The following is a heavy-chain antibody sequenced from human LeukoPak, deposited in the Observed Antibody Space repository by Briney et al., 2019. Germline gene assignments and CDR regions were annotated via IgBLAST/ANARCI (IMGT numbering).Heavy chain of an antibody. Sequence: ASVKVSCKASGGTFSSYAISWVRQAPGQGLEWMGWISAYNGNTNYAQKLQGRVTMTTDTSTSTAYMELRSLRSNDTAVYYCARGYCSSTSCYPQSDYDYWGQGTLVTVSS. D-gene: IGHD2-2*01. CDR2: ISAYNGNT. CDR3: ARGYCSSTSCYPQSDYDY. J-gene: IGHJ4*02. CDR1: GGTFSSYA. V-gene: IGHV1-18*01.